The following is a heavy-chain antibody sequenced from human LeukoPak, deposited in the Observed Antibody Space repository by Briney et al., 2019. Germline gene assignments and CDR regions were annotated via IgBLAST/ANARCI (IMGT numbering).Heavy chain of an antibody. CDR2: IIPIFGTA. Sequence: SVKVSCKASGGTFSSYAISWVRQAPGQGLEWMGGIIPIFGTANYAQKFQGRVTITADESTSTAYMELSSLRSEDTAVYYCASQPPFWSGYYTYYGMDVGGQGTTVTASS. CDR3: ASQPPFWSGYYTYYGMDV. D-gene: IGHD3-3*01. CDR1: GGTFSSYA. J-gene: IGHJ6*02. V-gene: IGHV1-69*01.